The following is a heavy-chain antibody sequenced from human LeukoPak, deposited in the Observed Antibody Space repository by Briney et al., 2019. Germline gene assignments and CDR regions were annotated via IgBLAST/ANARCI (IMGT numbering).Heavy chain of an antibody. J-gene: IGHJ4*02. D-gene: IGHD6-19*01. V-gene: IGHV3-23*01. CDR2: MSGSGVNT. CDR3: ASRVRGGWYEGDYFDY. Sequence: GGSLRLSCAASGFTSSSYGTSWVRQAPGKGLEWVSAMSGSGVNTDYADSVKGRFTISRDNSKNTLYLQMNSLRAEDTAVYYCASRVRGGWYEGDYFDYWGQGTLVTVSS. CDR1: GFTSSSYG.